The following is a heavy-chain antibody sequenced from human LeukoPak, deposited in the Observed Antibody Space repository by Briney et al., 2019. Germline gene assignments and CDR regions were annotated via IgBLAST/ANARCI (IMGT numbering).Heavy chain of an antibody. V-gene: IGHV3-33*01. D-gene: IGHD1-26*01. Sequence: GGSLRLSCAASGFTFSSYGMHWVRQAPGKGLEWVAVIWYDGSNKYYADSVKGRFTISRDNSKNTLYLQMNSLRAEDTAVYYCARTSLEWEPHDAFDIWGQGTMVTVSS. CDR2: IWYDGSNK. J-gene: IGHJ3*02. CDR3: ARTSLEWEPHDAFDI. CDR1: GFTFSSYG.